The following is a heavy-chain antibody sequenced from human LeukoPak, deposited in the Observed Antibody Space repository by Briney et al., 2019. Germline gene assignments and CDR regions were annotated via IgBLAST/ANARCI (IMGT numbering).Heavy chain of an antibody. D-gene: IGHD6-13*01. CDR2: INPNSGGT. J-gene: IGHJ6*02. Sequence: ASVKVSCRASGYTFTGYYMHWVRQAPGQGLEWMGWINPNSGGTNYAQKFQGWVTMTRDTSISTAYMELSRLRSDDTAVYYCARDWVAAAGPYYYYYGMDVWGQGTTVTVSS. CDR1: GYTFTGYY. CDR3: ARDWVAAAGPYYYYYGMDV. V-gene: IGHV1-2*04.